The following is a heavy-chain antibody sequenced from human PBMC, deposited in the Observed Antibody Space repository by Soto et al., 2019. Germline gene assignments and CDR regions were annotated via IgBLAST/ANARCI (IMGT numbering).Heavy chain of an antibody. CDR2: INHSGST. CDR3: ARGISMIVEAQRDAPDKYYFDS. D-gene: IGHD3-22*01. V-gene: IGHV4-34*01. CDR1: GGSFSGHF. Sequence: KPSETLSLTCAVYGGSFSGHFWSWIRQPPGKGLEWIGEINHSGSTNFNASLKSRVTISVDTSKNQFSLKVNSLTAADTAVYYCARGISMIVEAQRDAPDKYYFDSWGQGTVVTVSS. J-gene: IGHJ4*02.